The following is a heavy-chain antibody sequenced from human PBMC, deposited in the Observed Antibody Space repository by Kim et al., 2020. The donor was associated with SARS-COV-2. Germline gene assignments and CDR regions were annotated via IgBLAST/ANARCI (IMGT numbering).Heavy chain of an antibody. Sequence: GGSLRLSCAASGFIFNDYGMHWVRQAPGKGLEWVAFIWHDGIHKYYADSVKGRFTISRDNSKNTLYLQMSSLRDEDTAVYYCARDEGSRSGSKLFYYYGMDVWGQGTTVTVSS. CDR3: ARDEGSRSGSKLFYYYGMDV. V-gene: IGHV3-33*01. D-gene: IGHD5-12*01. CDR2: IWHDGIHK. CDR1: GFIFNDYG. J-gene: IGHJ6*02.